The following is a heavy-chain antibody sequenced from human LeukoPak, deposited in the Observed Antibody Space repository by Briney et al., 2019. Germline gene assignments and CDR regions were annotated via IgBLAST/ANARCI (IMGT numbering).Heavy chain of an antibody. J-gene: IGHJ4*02. V-gene: IGHV3-48*01. CDR3: ARVWELPYDH. Sequence: GGSLRLSCAASGFTFSSYSMNWVRQAPGKGLEWVSYISSSSSTIYYADSVKGRFTISRDNSKNTVDLLVNSPRAEDTAMYNCARVWELPYDHWGQGILVTVSS. CDR2: ISSSSSTI. D-gene: IGHD1-26*01. CDR1: GFTFSSYS.